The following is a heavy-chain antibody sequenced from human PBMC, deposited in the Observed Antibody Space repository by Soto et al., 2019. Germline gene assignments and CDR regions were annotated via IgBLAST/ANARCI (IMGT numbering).Heavy chain of an antibody. D-gene: IGHD6-19*01. V-gene: IGHV4-59*08. CDR2: IYYSGST. Sequence: QVQLQESGPGLVKPSETLSLTCTVSGGSISSYYWSWIRQPPGKGLEWIGYIYYSGSTNYNPSLKSRVTXXVXTXXNQFSLKLSSVTAADTAVYYCARLPYSSGWLGFDYWGQGTLVTVSS. CDR3: ARLPYSSGWLGFDY. J-gene: IGHJ4*02. CDR1: GGSISSYY.